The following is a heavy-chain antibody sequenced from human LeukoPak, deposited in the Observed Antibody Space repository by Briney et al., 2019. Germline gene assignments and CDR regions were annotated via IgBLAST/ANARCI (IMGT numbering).Heavy chain of an antibody. D-gene: IGHD2-15*01. CDR1: GGSFSGYY. Sequence: SETLSLTCAVYGGSFSGYYWSWIRQPPGKGLEWIGEINHSGSTNYSPSLKSRVTISVDTSKNQFSLKLSSVTAADTAVYYCAREVARDFDYWGQGTLVTVSS. CDR3: AREVARDFDY. V-gene: IGHV4-34*01. CDR2: INHSGST. J-gene: IGHJ4*02.